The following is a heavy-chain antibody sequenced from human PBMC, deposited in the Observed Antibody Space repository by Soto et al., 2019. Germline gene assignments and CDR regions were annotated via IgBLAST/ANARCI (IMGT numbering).Heavy chain of an antibody. CDR2: VYSSGNT. D-gene: IGHD3-10*01. Sequence: SETLSLTCSVSGGSISSYYWSWIRQPPGKGLEWIGYVYSSGNTNYNPSLKSRIAISVDTSKNQFSLRLNSVTAADTAVYYCARGVNGAPSMVREVTLSLSHCDFWGPGTLVTVSS. CDR1: GGSISSYY. V-gene: IGHV4-59*01. CDR3: ARGVNGAPSMVREVTLSLSHCDF. J-gene: IGHJ4*02.